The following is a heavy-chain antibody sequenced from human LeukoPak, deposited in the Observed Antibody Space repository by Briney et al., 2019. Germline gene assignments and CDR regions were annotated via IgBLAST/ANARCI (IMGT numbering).Heavy chain of an antibody. Sequence: PGRSLRLSCAASGFTFNSYGMHWVRQAPGKGLEWVAVISYDGSNKYYADSVKGRFTISRDNPKNTQYLLMNSLRIEDTAVYYCAKGSGDYTGFDYFDHWGQGTLVTVSS. D-gene: IGHD4-17*01. CDR2: ISYDGSNK. V-gene: IGHV3-30*18. CDR1: GFTFNSYG. J-gene: IGHJ4*02. CDR3: AKGSGDYTGFDYFDH.